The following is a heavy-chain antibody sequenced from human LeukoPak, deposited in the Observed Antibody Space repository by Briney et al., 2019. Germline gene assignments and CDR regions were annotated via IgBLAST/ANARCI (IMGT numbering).Heavy chain of an antibody. V-gene: IGHV1-2*02. Sequence: ASVKVSCKASGYTFTGYYMHWVRQAPGQGLEWMGWINPNSGGTNYAQKFQGRVTMTRDTSISTAYMEVSRLRSDDTAVYYCARREVGSGSYSTYWGQGTLVTVSS. D-gene: IGHD1-26*01. J-gene: IGHJ4*02. CDR1: GYTFTGYY. CDR3: ARREVGSGSYSTY. CDR2: INPNSGGT.